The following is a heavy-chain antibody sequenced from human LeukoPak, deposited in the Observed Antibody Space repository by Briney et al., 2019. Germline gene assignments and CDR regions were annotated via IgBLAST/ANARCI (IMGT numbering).Heavy chain of an antibody. D-gene: IGHD2-15*01. CDR1: GYSFTSYW. Sequence: GESLKISCKGSGYSFTSYWIGWVRQMPGKGLEWMGIIYPGDSDTRYSPSFQGQVTISADKSISTAYLQWSSLKASDTGMYYCARRVVGPYWYLDLWGRGTLVTVSS. CDR2: IYPGDSDT. J-gene: IGHJ2*01. V-gene: IGHV5-51*01. CDR3: ARRVVGPYWYLDL.